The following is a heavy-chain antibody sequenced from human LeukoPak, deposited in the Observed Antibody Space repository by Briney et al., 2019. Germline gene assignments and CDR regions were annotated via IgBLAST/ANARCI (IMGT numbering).Heavy chain of an antibody. CDR3: ARDRDPEYFQH. CDR2: INPSGGST. J-gene: IGHJ1*01. D-gene: IGHD3-10*01. Sequence: ASVKVSRKASGYTFTDYYMHWVRQAPGQGLEWMGIINPSGGSTSYAQKFQGRVTMTRDTSTSTVYMELSSLRSEDTAVYYCARDRDPEYFQHWGQGTLVTVSS. V-gene: IGHV1-46*01. CDR1: GYTFTDYY.